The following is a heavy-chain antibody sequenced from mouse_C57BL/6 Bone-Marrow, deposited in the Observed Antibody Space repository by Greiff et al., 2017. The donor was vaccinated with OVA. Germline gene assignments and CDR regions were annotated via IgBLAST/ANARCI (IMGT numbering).Heavy chain of an antibody. Sequence: QVQLQQPGAELVKPGASVKLSCKASGYTFTSYWMRWVKQRPGRGLEWIGRIDPNSGGTKYNEKFKSKATLTVDKSSSTAYLQLSSLTSEDSAGHYCAGSRYYYGSTYYAMDYRGQGTTVTVSS. J-gene: IGHJ4*01. CDR2: IDPNSGGT. CDR1: GYTFTSYW. V-gene: IGHV1-72*01. D-gene: IGHD1-1*01. CDR3: AGSRYYYGSTYYAMDY.